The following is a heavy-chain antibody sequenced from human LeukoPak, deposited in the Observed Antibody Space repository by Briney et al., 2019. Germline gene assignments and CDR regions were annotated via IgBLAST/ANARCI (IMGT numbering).Heavy chain of an antibody. V-gene: IGHV1-2*02. CDR1: GYPFTAYY. CDR2: INPNSGGT. CDR3: AIELVVPAAREGGY. J-gene: IGHJ4*02. D-gene: IGHD2-2*01. Sequence: APVKVSCKAPGYPFTAYYMNWVRQAPGQRLKWRGGINPNSGGTNYAQKFQGRITRTRDTSISTAYMELSRLRSDDTAVYYCAIELVVPAAREGGYWGQGTLVTVSS.